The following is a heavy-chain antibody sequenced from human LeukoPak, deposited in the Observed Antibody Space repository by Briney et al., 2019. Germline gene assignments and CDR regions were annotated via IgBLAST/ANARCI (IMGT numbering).Heavy chain of an antibody. CDR2: ISSSGSTI. D-gene: IGHD2-2*01. CDR3: ARLKLLWSNYFDY. V-gene: IGHV3-48*03. Sequence: GGSLRLSCAASGFTFSSYEMNWVRQAPGKGLEWVSYISSSGSTIYYADSVKGRFTISRDNAKNSLYLQMNSLRAEDMAVYYCARLKLLWSNYFDYWGQGTLVTVSS. J-gene: IGHJ4*02. CDR1: GFTFSSYE.